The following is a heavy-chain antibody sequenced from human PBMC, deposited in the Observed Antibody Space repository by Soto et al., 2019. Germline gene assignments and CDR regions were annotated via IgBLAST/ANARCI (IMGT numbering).Heavy chain of an antibody. Sequence: RGDSMKISCSASGYRFTQFWISWVRQMPGKGLEWMGRIDPPDSYTNYSPTFQGHVTISVDKSISTAYLQWSSLEASDTAIYYCSRRVDLQEENWGQGTLVTVSS. CDR1: GYRFTQFW. CDR2: IDPPDSYT. D-gene: IGHD4-4*01. CDR3: SRRVDLQEEN. V-gene: IGHV5-10-1*01. J-gene: IGHJ4*02.